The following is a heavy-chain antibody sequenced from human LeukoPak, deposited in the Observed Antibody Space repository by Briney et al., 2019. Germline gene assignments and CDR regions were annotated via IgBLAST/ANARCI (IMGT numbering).Heavy chain of an antibody. J-gene: IGHJ6*02. CDR1: GFLFSSYW. Sequence: PGGSLRLSCAASGFLFSSYWMSWVRQAPGKGLEWVANIKQDGSEKYYVDSVKGRFTISRDNAKNSLYLQMNSLRAEDTAVYYCAREVGYYYGMDVWGQGTTVTVSS. CDR2: IKQDGSEK. CDR3: AREVGYYYGMDV. V-gene: IGHV3-7*01. D-gene: IGHD2-2*01.